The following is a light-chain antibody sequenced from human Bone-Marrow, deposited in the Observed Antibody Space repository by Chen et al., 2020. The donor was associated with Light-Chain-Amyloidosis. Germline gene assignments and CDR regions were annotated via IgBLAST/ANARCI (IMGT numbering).Light chain of an antibody. J-gene: IGKJ4*01. CDR3: QQYLSAPLT. CDR1: QSVLSTSNNKNY. V-gene: IGKV4-1*01. CDR2: WAS. Sequence: DIVMTQSPDSLAVSLGERATINCKSTQSVLSTSNNKNYIAWYQQKPGQPPKLLVSWASMRESGVPDRLSGSGSGTDFTLTISSLQAEDVAVYYCQQYLSAPLTLGGGTKVEIK.